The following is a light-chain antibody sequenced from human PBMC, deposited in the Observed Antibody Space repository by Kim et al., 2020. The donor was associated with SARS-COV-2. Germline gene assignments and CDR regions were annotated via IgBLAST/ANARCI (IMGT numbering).Light chain of an antibody. V-gene: IGKV1-33*01. CDR2: TVS. Sequence: DIQMTQSPSSLSASVGDRVSISCQASQDIADNLNWYQQRPGRAPTLLIYTVSTLQTGVPSRFSGSASGTNFSLTISVLQPEDFATYYCQQYRNVPYTFGQGTKLEI. CDR1: QDIADN. CDR3: QQYRNVPYT. J-gene: IGKJ2*01.